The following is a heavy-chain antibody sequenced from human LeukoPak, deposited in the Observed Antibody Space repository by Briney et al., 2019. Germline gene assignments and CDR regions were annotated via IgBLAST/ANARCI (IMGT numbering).Heavy chain of an antibody. CDR1: GVSISSYY. CDR3: ARGPHWVTGDYDAFDI. CDR2: IYYTGST. D-gene: IGHD4-17*01. J-gene: IGHJ3*02. Sequence: PSETLSLTCTVSGVSISSYYWSWIRQPPGKGLEWIGYIYYTGSTNYNPSLTSRVTISVDTSKNQFSLKLTSVTAADTAVYYCARGPHWVTGDYDAFDIWGQGTMVTVSS. V-gene: IGHV4-59*01.